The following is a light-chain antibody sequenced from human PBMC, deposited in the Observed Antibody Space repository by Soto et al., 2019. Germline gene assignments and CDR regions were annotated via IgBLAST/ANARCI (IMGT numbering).Light chain of an antibody. CDR1: KLGDKY. CDR3: QAWDSSTYV. V-gene: IGLV3-1*01. Sequence: SSELTQPPSVSVSPGQTATITCSGDKLGDKYACWYQQKPGQSPVLVIYQDIKRPSGIPERFSGSNSGNTATLTISETQAMDEADYYCQAWDSSTYVFGTGTKLTVL. CDR2: QDI. J-gene: IGLJ1*01.